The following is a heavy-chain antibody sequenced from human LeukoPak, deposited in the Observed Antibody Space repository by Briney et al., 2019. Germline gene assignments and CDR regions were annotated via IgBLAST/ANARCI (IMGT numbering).Heavy chain of an antibody. CDR3: ARGIIGGASFLDS. CDR1: GFTFSSYW. D-gene: IGHD1-26*01. Sequence: GGSLRLSCAASGFTFSSYWKHWVRQAPGKGLVWVSRINTDGSSTSYADSVKGRFTISRDNAKNTLYLQMNSLRAEDTAVYFCARGIIGGASFLDSWGQGTLVTVSS. J-gene: IGHJ4*02. V-gene: IGHV3-74*01. CDR2: INTDGSST.